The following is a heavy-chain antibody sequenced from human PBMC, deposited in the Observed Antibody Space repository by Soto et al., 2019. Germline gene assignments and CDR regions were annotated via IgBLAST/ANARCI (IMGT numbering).Heavy chain of an antibody. CDR1: GGSISSSNW. J-gene: IGHJ6*02. Sequence: SETLSLTCAVSGGSISSSNWWSWVRQPPGKGLEWIGEIYHSGSTNYNPSLKSRVTISVDKSKNQFSLKLSSVTAADTAVYYCPRVVTMVRGVHGMDVWGQGTTVTVSS. CDR2: IYHSGST. D-gene: IGHD3-10*01. CDR3: PRVVTMVRGVHGMDV. V-gene: IGHV4-4*02.